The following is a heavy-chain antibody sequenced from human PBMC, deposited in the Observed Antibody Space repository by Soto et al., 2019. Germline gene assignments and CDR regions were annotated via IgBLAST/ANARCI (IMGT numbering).Heavy chain of an antibody. D-gene: IGHD6-6*01. Sequence: LSLTCAVYGGSFSGYYWSWIRQPPGRGLEWIGEINHSGSTNYNPSLKSRVTISVDTSKNQFSLKLSSVTAADTAVYYCARIGRKYSRLVDYWGQGTLVTVSS. V-gene: IGHV4-34*01. J-gene: IGHJ4*02. CDR2: INHSGST. CDR3: ARIGRKYSRLVDY. CDR1: GGSFSGYY.